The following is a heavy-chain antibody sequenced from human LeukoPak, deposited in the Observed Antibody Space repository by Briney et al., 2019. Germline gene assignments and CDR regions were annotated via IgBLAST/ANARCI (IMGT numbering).Heavy chain of an antibody. CDR1: GFTFSSYW. J-gene: IGHJ4*02. Sequence: GSLRLSCAASGFTFSSYWMHWVRQAPGKGLVWVSRINSDGSSTSYADSVKGRFTISRDNAKNTLYLQMNGLRAEDTAVYYCARGPWGGSGFDYWGQGALVTVSS. CDR3: ARGPWGGSGFDY. CDR2: INSDGSST. D-gene: IGHD3-10*01. V-gene: IGHV3-74*01.